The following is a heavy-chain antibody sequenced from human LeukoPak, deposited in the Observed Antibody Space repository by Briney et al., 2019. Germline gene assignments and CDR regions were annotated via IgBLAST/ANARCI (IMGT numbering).Heavy chain of an antibody. CDR2: ISYDGTNK. J-gene: IGHJ4*02. Sequence: PGRSLRLSCAASGFTFSVSGMHWVRQAPGKGLEWVAVISYDGTNKYYADSVKGRFAISRDNSKNTLYLQMNSLRAEDTAVYYCAGGYSHFDYWGQGTLVTASS. CDR3: AGGYSHFDY. CDR1: GFTFSVSG. D-gene: IGHD5-18*01. V-gene: IGHV3-30*03.